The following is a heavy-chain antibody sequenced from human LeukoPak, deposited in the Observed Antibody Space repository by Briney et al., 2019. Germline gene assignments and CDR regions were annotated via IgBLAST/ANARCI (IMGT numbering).Heavy chain of an antibody. Sequence: PSETLCLTCTVSGNSISSGDNYWSWIRQPAGKGLEWIGRIYTSGSTNYNPSLKSRVTISGDTSKNQFSLRLSSVTAADTAVYYCARASYSYDINGWVPFDYWAREPWSPSP. J-gene: IGHJ4*02. CDR3: ARASYSYDINGWVPFDY. CDR2: IYTSGST. V-gene: IGHV4-61*02. D-gene: IGHD3-22*01. CDR1: GNSISSGDNY.